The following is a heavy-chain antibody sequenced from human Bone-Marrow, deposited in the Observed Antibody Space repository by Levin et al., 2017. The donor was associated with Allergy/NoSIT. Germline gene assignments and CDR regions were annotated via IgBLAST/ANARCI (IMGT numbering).Heavy chain of an antibody. CDR3: ALRRNFFVSGTEDFWFDP. V-gene: IGHV2-5*01. Sequence: SGPTLVKATQTLTLTCTFSGFALSTSGVGVGWIRQPPGKAPEGLAVIYWDDRRYNPSLKTRLTITKDTSKNQVVLTMTNMDPVDTGTYYCALRRNFFVSGTEDFWFDPWGQGTLVTVSS. CDR2: IYWDDR. CDR1: GFALSTSGVG. D-gene: IGHD3-10*01. J-gene: IGHJ5*02.